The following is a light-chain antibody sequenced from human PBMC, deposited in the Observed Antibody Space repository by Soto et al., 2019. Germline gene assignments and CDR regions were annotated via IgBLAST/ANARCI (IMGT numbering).Light chain of an antibody. CDR1: MSEFGGYNF. CDR3: SSYTASNILEV. V-gene: IGLV2-14*01. J-gene: IGLJ1*01. Sequence: QSALTQPATVSGCHVHSITISCTGTMSEFGGYNFVSWYQQHPGKAPKLIIYEVTHRPSGVSNRFSGSKSGNTASLTISGLQAEDEADYYCSSYTASNILEVFGTGTKVTVL. CDR2: EVT.